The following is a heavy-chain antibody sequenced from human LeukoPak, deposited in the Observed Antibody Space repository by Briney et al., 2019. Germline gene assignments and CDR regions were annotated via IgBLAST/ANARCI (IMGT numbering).Heavy chain of an antibody. D-gene: IGHD6-19*01. V-gene: IGHV5-51*01. CDR3: ARAIAVAGTCWFDP. CDR2: IYPGDSDT. J-gene: IGHJ5*02. CDR1: GYSFTSYW. Sequence: GESLKISCKGSGYSFTSYWIGWVRQMPGKGLEWMGIIYPGDSDTRYSPSFQGQVTISADKSISTAYLQWSSLRAPDTAMYYCARAIAVAGTCWFDPWGQGTLVTVSS.